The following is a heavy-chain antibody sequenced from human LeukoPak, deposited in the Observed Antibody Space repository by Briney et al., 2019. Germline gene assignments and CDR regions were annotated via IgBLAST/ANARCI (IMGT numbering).Heavy chain of an antibody. CDR2: IYYSGST. CDR3: ARDHGSSWYGADY. D-gene: IGHD6-13*01. CDR1: GGSISSYY. V-gene: IGHV4-59*01. Sequence: SETLSLTCTVSGGSISSYYWSWIRQPPGKGLEWIGYIYYSGSTNYNPSLKSRVTISVDTSKNQFSLKLSSVAAADTAVYYCARDHGSSWYGADYWGQGTLVTVSS. J-gene: IGHJ4*02.